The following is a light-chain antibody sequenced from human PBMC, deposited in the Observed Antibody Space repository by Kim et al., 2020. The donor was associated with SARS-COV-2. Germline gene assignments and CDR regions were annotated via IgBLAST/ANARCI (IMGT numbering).Light chain of an antibody. CDR1: SLRRYY. CDR2: GKN. CDR3: NSRDSSGNHWV. J-gene: IGLJ3*02. Sequence: ALGQTVRITCQGDSLRRYYASWYQQKPGQAPVLVIYGKNNRPSGIPDRFSGSSSGNTASLTITGAQVEDEADYYCNSRDSSGNHWVFGGGTQLTVL. V-gene: IGLV3-19*01.